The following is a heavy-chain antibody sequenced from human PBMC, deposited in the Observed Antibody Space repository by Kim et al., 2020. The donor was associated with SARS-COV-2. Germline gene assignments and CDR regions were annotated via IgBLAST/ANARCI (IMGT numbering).Heavy chain of an antibody. Sequence: ASVKVSCKASGYTFTRYYMHWVRQAPGQGLEWMGIINPSGGSTSYAQKFQGRVTMTRDTSTSTVYMELSSLRSEDTAVYYCATLGYCSGGSCGSLDYWGQGTLVTVSS. CDR1: GYTFTRYY. CDR3: ATLGYCSGGSCGSLDY. CDR2: INPSGGST. J-gene: IGHJ4*02. D-gene: IGHD2-15*01. V-gene: IGHV1-46*01.